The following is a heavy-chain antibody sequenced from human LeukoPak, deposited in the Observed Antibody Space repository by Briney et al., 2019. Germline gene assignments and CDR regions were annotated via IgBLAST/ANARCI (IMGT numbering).Heavy chain of an antibody. J-gene: IGHJ4*02. CDR3: ATIRYRGSWSYFDY. Sequence: PSETLSLTCAVSGGSISDYYWSWIRQPPGRGLEYIGYIYYSGSTNYNPSLKSRVIISLDTSRNQFSLRLNSVTAADTAVYYCATIRYRGSWSYFDYWGQGTLVTVSS. CDR2: IYYSGST. V-gene: IGHV4-59*08. CDR1: GGSISDYY. D-gene: IGHD5-12*01.